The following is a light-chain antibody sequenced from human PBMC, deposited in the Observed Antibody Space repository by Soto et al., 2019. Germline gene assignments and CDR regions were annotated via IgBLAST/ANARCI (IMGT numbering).Light chain of an antibody. CDR2: EVS. V-gene: IGLV2-14*03. Sequence: QSALTQPASVSGSPGQSSTISCTGTSSDVGAYDFVSWYQQHPDKAPKLMIYEVSNRPSGVSNRFSGSKSVNTATLTISGLQAEDEADYYCSSYTSSSTRVFGTGTQLTVL. CDR1: SSDVGAYDF. CDR3: SSYTSSSTRV. J-gene: IGLJ1*01.